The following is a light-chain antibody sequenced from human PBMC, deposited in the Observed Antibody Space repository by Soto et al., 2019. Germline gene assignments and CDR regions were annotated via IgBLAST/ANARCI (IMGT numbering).Light chain of an antibody. CDR3: ATWDASLNAWV. CDR2: VND. J-gene: IGLJ3*02. CDR1: TSNIGSNT. Sequence: QSLLTQPPSASGPLGQRVTIPCPGSTSNIGSNTINCYQNLTGSAPKLLSFVNDQRLPGVPDLSSGSKSRPSPSLAIAGLQSEDEAEYYCATWDASLNAWVFGGGTKVTVL. V-gene: IGLV1-44*01.